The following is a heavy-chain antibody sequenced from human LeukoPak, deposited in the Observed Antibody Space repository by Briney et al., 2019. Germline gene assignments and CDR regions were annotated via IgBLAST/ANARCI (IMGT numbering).Heavy chain of an antibody. D-gene: IGHD1-26*01. CDR2: IYHGGST. Sequence: PSETLSLTCAVSGGSISSGGYSWSWIRQPPGKGLEWIGYIYHGGSTYYNPSLKSRVTISVDRSKNQFSLKLSSVTAADTAVYYCARGGVGRLHNWFDPWGQGTLVTVSS. J-gene: IGHJ5*02. V-gene: IGHV4-30-2*01. CDR1: GGSISSGGYS. CDR3: ARGGVGRLHNWFDP.